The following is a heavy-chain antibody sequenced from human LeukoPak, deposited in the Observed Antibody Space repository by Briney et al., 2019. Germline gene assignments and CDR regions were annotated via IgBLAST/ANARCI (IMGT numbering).Heavy chain of an antibody. Sequence: GGSLRLSCAASGFTFSNHAMSWVRQAPGKGLEWVSAISGSGGSTYYADSVRGRFTISRDNSKNTVHLQMNSLRAEDTAVYYCAKRYYSDSSGYLGSLNYWGQGTLVTVPS. CDR2: ISGSGGST. CDR3: AKRYYSDSSGYLGSLNY. J-gene: IGHJ4*02. D-gene: IGHD3-22*01. CDR1: GFTFSNHA. V-gene: IGHV3-23*01.